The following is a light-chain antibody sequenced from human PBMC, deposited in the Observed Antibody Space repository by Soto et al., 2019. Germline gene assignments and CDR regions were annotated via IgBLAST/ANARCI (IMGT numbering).Light chain of an antibody. CDR3: QLYGISPH. CDR1: QSVNSN. CDR2: GAS. Sequence: EIMMTQSPVTLSVSPGERATLSCRASQSVNSNLAWYQQKPGQAPRLLIYGASTRATGIPASFIGNGSGTEFTLTASSLQPEDFAVYYCQLYGISPHFGQGTRLEI. J-gene: IGKJ5*01. V-gene: IGKV3-15*01.